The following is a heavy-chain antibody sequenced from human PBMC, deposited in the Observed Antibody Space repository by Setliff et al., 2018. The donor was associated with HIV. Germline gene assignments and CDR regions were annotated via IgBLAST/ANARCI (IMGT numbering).Heavy chain of an antibody. Sequence: SVKVSCKASGGTFRKYSISWVRQAPGQGLEWVGGIIPRFGSTTYAQKFYGRVTITADESTDTVEMELTSLTSEDTAMYYCARDDHYYDMGSIYSDWYFDVWGPATQVTVSS. J-gene: IGHJ2*01. CDR2: IIPRFGST. CDR3: ARDDHYYDMGSIYSDWYFDV. V-gene: IGHV1-69*13. D-gene: IGHD3-22*01. CDR1: GGTFRKYS.